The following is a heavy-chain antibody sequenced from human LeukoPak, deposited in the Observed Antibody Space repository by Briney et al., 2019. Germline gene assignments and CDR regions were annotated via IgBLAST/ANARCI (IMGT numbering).Heavy chain of an antibody. CDR1: GFTFDDYG. V-gene: IGHV3-20*04. D-gene: IGHD3-3*01. J-gene: IGHJ6*03. Sequence: GGSLRLSCAASGFTFDDYGMSWVRQAPGKGVEWVSGINWNGGSTGYADSVKGRFTISRDNAKNFLYLQMTSLTAEDTALYYCARATSYYDFWSGYLRYMDVWGKGTTVTVSS. CDR3: ARATSYYDFWSGYLRYMDV. CDR2: INWNGGST.